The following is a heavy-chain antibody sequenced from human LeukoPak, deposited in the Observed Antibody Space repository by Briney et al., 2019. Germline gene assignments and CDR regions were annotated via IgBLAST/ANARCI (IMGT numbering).Heavy chain of an antibody. D-gene: IGHD4-17*01. J-gene: IGHJ4*02. CDR1: GYSFSIYG. V-gene: IGHV1-18*01. Sequence: ASVKVSCKASGYSFSIYGITWARQAPGQGLEYLGWISASDGTTNYAQKVQDRVTMTTDTSTSTAYLGLRSEDTAVYYCARCGAAVTTHFSHWGQGTLVTVSS. CDR3: ARCGAAVTTHFSH. CDR2: ISASDGTT.